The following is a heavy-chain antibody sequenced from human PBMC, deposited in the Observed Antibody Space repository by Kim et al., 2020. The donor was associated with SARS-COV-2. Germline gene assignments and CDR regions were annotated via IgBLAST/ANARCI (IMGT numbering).Heavy chain of an antibody. CDR1: GGSISSGGYY. CDR2: IYYSGST. D-gene: IGHD3-10*01. Sequence: SETLSLTCTVSGGSISSGGYYWSWIRQHPGKGLEWIGYIYYSGSTYYNPSLKSRVTISVDTSKNQFSLKLSSVTAADTAVYYCARDQGGYYGSESRSGMDVWGQGTTVTVSS. CDR3: ARDQGGYYGSESRSGMDV. J-gene: IGHJ6*02. V-gene: IGHV4-31*03.